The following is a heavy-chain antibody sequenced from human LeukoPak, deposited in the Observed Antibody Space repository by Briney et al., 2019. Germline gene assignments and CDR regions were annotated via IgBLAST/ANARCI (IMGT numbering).Heavy chain of an antibody. Sequence: GGSLRLSCAASGFTFSSYGMHWVRQAPGKGLEWVADISYDGSNKYYADSVKGRFTISRDNSKNTLYLQMNSLRAEDTAVYYCAKASLRFLEWLPPDAFDIWGQGTMVTVSS. D-gene: IGHD3-3*01. J-gene: IGHJ3*02. CDR1: GFTFSSYG. CDR3: AKASLRFLEWLPPDAFDI. V-gene: IGHV3-30*18. CDR2: ISYDGSNK.